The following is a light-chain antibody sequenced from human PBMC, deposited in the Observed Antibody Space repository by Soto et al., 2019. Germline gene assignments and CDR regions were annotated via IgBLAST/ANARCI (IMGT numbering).Light chain of an antibody. CDR3: DQYNSYPYT. J-gene: IGKJ2*01. CDR2: KAS. V-gene: IGKV1-5*03. CDR1: QSISSW. Sequence: DIQMTQSPSTLSASVGDRVTITCRASQSISSWLAWYQQKPGKAPKLLIYKASSLESGVPSRFSGSGSGTEFTLTISSLQPDDFATYYCDQYNSYPYTFGQGTKLEIK.